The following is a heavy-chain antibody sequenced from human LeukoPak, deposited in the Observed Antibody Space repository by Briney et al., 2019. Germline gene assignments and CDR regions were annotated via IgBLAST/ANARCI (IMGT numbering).Heavy chain of an antibody. V-gene: IGHV3-23*01. CDR2: ISGSGGST. J-gene: IGHJ4*02. CDR1: GFTFSSYA. CDR3: AKETTYGVITFGGVIVSPFDY. Sequence: PGGPLRLSCAASGFTFSSYAMSWVRQAPGKGLEWVSAISGSGGSTYYADSVKGRFTISRDNSKNTLYLQMNSLRAEDTAVYYCAKETTYGVITFGGVIVSPFDYWGQGTLVTVSS. D-gene: IGHD3-16*02.